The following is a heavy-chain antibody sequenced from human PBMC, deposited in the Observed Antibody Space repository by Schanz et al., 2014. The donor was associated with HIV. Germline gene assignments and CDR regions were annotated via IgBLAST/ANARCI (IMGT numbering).Heavy chain of an antibody. CDR1: GFTLSSYS. CDR3: ARFANWAFDI. CDR2: ISGSSSTI. V-gene: IGHV3-48*01. J-gene: IGHJ3*02. Sequence: EVQLVESGGGLEQPGGSLRLSCEASGFTLSSYSMNWVRQAPGKGLEWISYISGSSSTIYYAGSVKGRFTISRDNAKNSLFLQMNSLRAEDTAVYYCARFANWAFDIWGQGTTVTVSS. D-gene: IGHD1-1*01.